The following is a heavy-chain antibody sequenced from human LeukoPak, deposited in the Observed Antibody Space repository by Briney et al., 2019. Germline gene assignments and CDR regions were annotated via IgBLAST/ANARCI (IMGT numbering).Heavy chain of an antibody. CDR1: GGSISSYY. J-gene: IGHJ6*02. Sequence: SETLSLTCTVSGGSISSYYWSWIRQPAGKGLEWIGRIYTSGSTNYNPSLKSRVTMSVDTSKNQFSLKLSSVTAADTAVYYCARGGGWYLSRGYYYGMDVWGQGITVTVSS. V-gene: IGHV4-4*07. CDR2: IYTSGST. D-gene: IGHD6-19*01. CDR3: ARGGGWYLSRGYYYGMDV.